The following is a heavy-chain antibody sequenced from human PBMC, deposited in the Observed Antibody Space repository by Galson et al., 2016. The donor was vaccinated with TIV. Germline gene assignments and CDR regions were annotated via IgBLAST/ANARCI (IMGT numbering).Heavy chain of an antibody. V-gene: IGHV3-11*01. J-gene: IGHJ4*02. CDR2: IGSSGRAI. Sequence: SLRLSCAASGFTFSDYYMSWVRQAPGKGLEWLSYIGSSGRAIYYADSVKGRFTISRDNAKNSLYLVINDLRAEDTAVYYCARDCSSSNCYTEPVYFDSWGQGTLVTVSS. CDR3: ARDCSSSNCYTEPVYFDS. D-gene: IGHD2-2*02. CDR1: GFTFSDYY.